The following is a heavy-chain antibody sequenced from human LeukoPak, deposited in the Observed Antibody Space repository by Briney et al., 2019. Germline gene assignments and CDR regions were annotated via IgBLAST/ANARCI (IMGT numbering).Heavy chain of an antibody. J-gene: IGHJ4*02. CDR3: VRGFSGFWEFDY. CDR2: IYYSGST. V-gene: IGHV4-39*07. D-gene: IGHD1-14*01. Sequence: SKTLSLTCTVSGGSISSSSYYWGWIRQPPGKELEWIGSIYYSGSTYYNPSLGSRVTISVDPSKNQFSLHLSSVTAADTGVYYCVRGFSGFWEFDYWGQGTLVTVSS. CDR1: GGSISSSSYY.